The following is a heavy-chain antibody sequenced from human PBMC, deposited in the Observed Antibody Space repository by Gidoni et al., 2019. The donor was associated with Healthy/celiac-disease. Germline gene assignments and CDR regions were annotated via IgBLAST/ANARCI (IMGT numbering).Heavy chain of an antibody. Sequence: QVQLVASGGGVVQPGRSLRLSCAASGFTFSSYGMHWVRQAPGKGLEWVAVIWYDGSNKYYADSVKGRFTISRDNSKNTLYLQMNSLRAEDTAVYYCARDFSGSYYFDYWGQGTLVTVSS. V-gene: IGHV3-33*01. CDR1: GFTFSSYG. CDR3: ARDFSGSYYFDY. D-gene: IGHD1-26*01. J-gene: IGHJ4*02. CDR2: IWYDGSNK.